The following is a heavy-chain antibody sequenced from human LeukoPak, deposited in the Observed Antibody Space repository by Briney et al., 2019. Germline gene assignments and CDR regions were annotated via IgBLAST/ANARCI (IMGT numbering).Heavy chain of an antibody. CDR3: AAYTSPAGYNHDSYYYYGMDV. Sequence: ASVKVSCKASGYTFTVYYMHWVRRAPGQGLEWMGRINPNSGGTNYAQKFQGRVTMTRDTSISTAYMELSRLRSDDTAVYYCAAYTSPAGYNHDSYYYYGMDVWGQGTTVTVSS. CDR1: GYTFTVYY. J-gene: IGHJ6*02. V-gene: IGHV1-2*06. CDR2: INPNSGGT. D-gene: IGHD1-1*01.